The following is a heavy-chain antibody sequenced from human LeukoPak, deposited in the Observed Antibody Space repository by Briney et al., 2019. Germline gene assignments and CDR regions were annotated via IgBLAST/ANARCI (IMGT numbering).Heavy chain of an antibody. CDR1: GFTFSSYS. Sequence: GGSLRLSCAASGFTFSSYSMNWVRQAPGKGLEWVSSISSSSSYIYYADSVKGRFTISRDNAKNSLYLQMNSLRAEDTAAYYCARAALYCSGGSCYKFDYWGQGTLVTVSS. CDR2: ISSSSSYI. J-gene: IGHJ4*02. D-gene: IGHD2-15*01. V-gene: IGHV3-21*01. CDR3: ARAALYCSGGSCYKFDY.